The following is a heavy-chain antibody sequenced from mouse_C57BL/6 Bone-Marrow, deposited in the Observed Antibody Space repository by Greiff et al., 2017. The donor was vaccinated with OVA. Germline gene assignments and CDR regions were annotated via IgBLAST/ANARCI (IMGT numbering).Heavy chain of an antibody. J-gene: IGHJ1*03. CDR3: TMDAWYFDV. CDR1: GFTFSNYW. Sequence: EVQLVESGGGLVQPGGSMKLSCVASGFTFSNYWMNWVRQSPEKGLEWVAQIRLKSDNYATHYAESVKGRFTISRDDSKSSVDLQMNNLRAEDTGIYYCTMDAWYFDVWGTGTTVTVSS. CDR2: IRLKSDNYAT. V-gene: IGHV6-3*01.